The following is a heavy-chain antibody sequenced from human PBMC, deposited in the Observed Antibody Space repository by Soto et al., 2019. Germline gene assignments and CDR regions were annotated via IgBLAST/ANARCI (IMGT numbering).Heavy chain of an antibody. D-gene: IGHD6-6*01. Sequence: SETLSLTCTVSGGSISSSSYYWGWIRQPPGKGLEWIGSIYYSGSTYYNPSLKSRVTISVDTSKNQFSLKLSSVTAADTAVYYCASGGYSSSSPFDYWGQGTLVTVSS. CDR1: GGSISSSSYY. V-gene: IGHV4-39*01. CDR2: IYYSGST. J-gene: IGHJ4*02. CDR3: ASGGYSSSSPFDY.